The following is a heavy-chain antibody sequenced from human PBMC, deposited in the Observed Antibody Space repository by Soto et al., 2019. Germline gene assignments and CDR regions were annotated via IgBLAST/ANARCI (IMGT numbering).Heavy chain of an antibody. Sequence: PSETLSLTCTVSGGSVDSNRYYWAWIRQPPGKGLEWIGSIFHTGSTYYSPSLKGRVTISVDTSKNQFSLKLSSVTAADTAVYYCARIPPWGSGSYSTGSLYYYYGMDVWGQGTTVTVSS. D-gene: IGHD3-10*01. CDR2: IFHTGST. CDR1: GGSVDSNRYY. J-gene: IGHJ6*02. V-gene: IGHV4-39*07. CDR3: ARIPPWGSGSYSTGSLYYYYGMDV.